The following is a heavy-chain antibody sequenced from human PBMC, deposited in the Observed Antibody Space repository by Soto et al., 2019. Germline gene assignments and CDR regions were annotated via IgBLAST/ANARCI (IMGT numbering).Heavy chain of an antibody. J-gene: IGHJ4*02. Sequence: EVQLLESGGGLVQPGGSLRLSCSASGFSFGTNSMAWVRQAPGKGLEWVASISDTAHRIFHADSVKGRFTISRDNSRNRLYLQMNSLRAEDTAFFYCVILALGKFDFWCQGALVIVSS. D-gene: IGHD1-26*01. V-gene: IGHV3-23*01. CDR2: ISDTAHRI. CDR1: GFSFGTNS. CDR3: VILALGKFDF.